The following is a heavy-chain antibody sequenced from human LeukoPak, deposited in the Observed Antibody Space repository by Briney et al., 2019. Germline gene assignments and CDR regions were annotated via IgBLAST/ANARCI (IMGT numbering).Heavy chain of an antibody. CDR2: IYTSGST. J-gene: IGHJ4*02. CDR3: ARGSIAAAGTPIDY. CDR1: GGSISSYY. V-gene: IGHV4-4*07. D-gene: IGHD6-13*01. Sequence: PSETLSLTCTVSGGSISSYYWSWIRQPAGKGLEWIGRIYTSGSTNYNPSLKSRVTISVDTSKNQFSLKLSSVTAADTAVYYCARGSIAAAGTPIDYWGQGTLVTVSS.